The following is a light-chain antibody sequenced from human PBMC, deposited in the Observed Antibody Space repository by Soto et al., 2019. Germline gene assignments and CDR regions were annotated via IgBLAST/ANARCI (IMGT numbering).Light chain of an antibody. V-gene: IGLV1-47*02. CDR2: SNN. CDR3: AAWDDSLSYV. Sequence: QSVLTQPPSASGTPGQRVTISCSGSSSNIGSNYVYWYQQLPGTAPKLLIYSNNQRPSGVPDRFSGSKSGTSASLAISGLRSEDEADYYCAAWDDSLSYVFGTGTKLTGL. J-gene: IGLJ1*01. CDR1: SSNIGSNY.